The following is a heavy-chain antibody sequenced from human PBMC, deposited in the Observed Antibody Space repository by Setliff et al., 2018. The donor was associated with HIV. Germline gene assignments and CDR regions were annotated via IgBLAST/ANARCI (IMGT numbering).Heavy chain of an antibody. Sequence: ASVKVSCKSSGYSFGDYYIHWVRQAPGQGLEGMGVINPAGVTSHYAQKFQGRVTVTRDASTSTVYMDLSSLRSDDKAVDFCERVYCSIASWYDEYYFDYWGQGTLVTVSS. CDR3: ERVYCSIASWYDEYYFDY. CDR2: INPAGVTS. CDR1: GYSFGDYY. V-gene: IGHV1-46*01. D-gene: IGHD2-2*01. J-gene: IGHJ4*02.